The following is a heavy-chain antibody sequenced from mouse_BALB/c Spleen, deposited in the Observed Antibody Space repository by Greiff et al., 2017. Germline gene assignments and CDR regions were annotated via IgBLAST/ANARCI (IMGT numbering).Heavy chain of an antibody. CDR1: GYTFTRYW. V-gene: IGHV1-69*02. CDR3: SSCEANYAWYFEV. J-gene: IGHJ1*01. CDR2: IDPSDSYT. D-gene: IGHD2-1*01. Sequence: QVQLQQPGAELVKPGASVKLSCKASGYTFTRYWMHWVKQRPGQGLEWIGEIDPSDSYTNYNQKFKGKATLTVDKSSSTAYMQLSSLTSEDSAVYYCSSCEANYAWYFEVWGAGTTVTVSS.